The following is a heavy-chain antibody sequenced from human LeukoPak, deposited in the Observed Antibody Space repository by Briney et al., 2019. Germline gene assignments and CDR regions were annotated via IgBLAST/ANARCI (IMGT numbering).Heavy chain of an antibody. D-gene: IGHD4-17*01. Sequence: PGGSLRLSCAASGFTVSSNYMNWVRQAPGKGLEWVSVTNSGDITYFADSVKGRFTISRDNSKNTLYLQMNRLRVEDTAVYYCVLTTVTTSIEYWGQGTLVTVSS. CDR1: GFTVSSNY. CDR2: TNSGDIT. J-gene: IGHJ4*02. V-gene: IGHV3-66*01. CDR3: VLTTVTTSIEY.